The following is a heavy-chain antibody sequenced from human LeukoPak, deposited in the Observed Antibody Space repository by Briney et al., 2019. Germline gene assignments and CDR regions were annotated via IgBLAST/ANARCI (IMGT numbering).Heavy chain of an antibody. CDR3: ARWDTEMVT. D-gene: IGHD5-18*01. J-gene: IGHJ4*02. Sequence: GESLKISCKGTGYRFTSYWIGWVRQMPGKGLEWMGIIYPGDSDTKYGPSFQGQVAISADKSISTAYLQWSSLKASDTAMYYCARWDTEMVTWGQGTLVTVSS. V-gene: IGHV5-51*01. CDR1: GYRFTSYW. CDR2: IYPGDSDT.